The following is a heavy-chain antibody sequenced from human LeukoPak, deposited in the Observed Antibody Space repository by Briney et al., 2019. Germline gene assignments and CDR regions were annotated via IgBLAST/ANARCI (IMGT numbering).Heavy chain of an antibody. D-gene: IGHD6-13*01. Sequence: ASVKVSCKASGGTFSSYAISWVRQVPGQGLEWMGRIIPIHGIANYAQKFQGRVTFTADKSTSTAYMELSSLRSEDTAVYYCARSGPYSSSPGAFDIWGQGTMVTVSS. J-gene: IGHJ3*02. CDR2: IIPIHGIA. V-gene: IGHV1-69*04. CDR3: ARSGPYSSSPGAFDI. CDR1: GGTFSSYA.